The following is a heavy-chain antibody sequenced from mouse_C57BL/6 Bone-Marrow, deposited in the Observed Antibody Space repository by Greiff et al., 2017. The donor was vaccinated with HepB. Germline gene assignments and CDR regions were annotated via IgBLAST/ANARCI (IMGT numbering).Heavy chain of an antibody. V-gene: IGHV1-54*01. J-gene: IGHJ2*01. Sequence: VQLQQSGAELVRPGTSVKVSCKASGYAFTNYLIEWVKQRPGQGLEWIGVINPGSGGTNYNEKFKGKATLTADKSSSTAYMQLSSLTSEDSAVYFCARGRYSNYMYYFDYWGQGTTLTVSS. D-gene: IGHD2-5*01. CDR3: ARGRYSNYMYYFDY. CDR2: INPGSGGT. CDR1: GYAFTNYL.